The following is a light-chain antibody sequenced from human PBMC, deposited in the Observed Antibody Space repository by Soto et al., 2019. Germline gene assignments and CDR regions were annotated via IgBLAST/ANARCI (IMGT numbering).Light chain of an antibody. V-gene: IGLV2-23*02. CDR1: TSDVGGYDV. J-gene: IGLJ3*02. CDR2: EVN. CDR3: CSFAGSSTFWV. Sequence: LTQPASVSGSPGQSITISCSGTTSDVGGYDVVSWYQQHPGKAPKLMIFEVNQRPSGVSDRFSGSKSGNTASLTISGLQAGDEADYYCCSFAGSSTFWVFGGGTKVTVL.